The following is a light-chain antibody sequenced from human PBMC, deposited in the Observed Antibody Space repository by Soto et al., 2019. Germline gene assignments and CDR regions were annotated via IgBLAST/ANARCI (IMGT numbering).Light chain of an antibody. CDR2: HVS. V-gene: IGLV2-11*01. CDR3: CTDAGTYKV. CDR1: ISDVGGYNY. Sequence: QSALTQPAAVSGSAGQSITISCTGTISDVGGYNYVSWYQQHPGKAPKLMIYHVSKRPSGVPDRFSGSKSGNAASLTISGLQAADEADYYCCTDAGTYKVFGTGTKVTVL. J-gene: IGLJ1*01.